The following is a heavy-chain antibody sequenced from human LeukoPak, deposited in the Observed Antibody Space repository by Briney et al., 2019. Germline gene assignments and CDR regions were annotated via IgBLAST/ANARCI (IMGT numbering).Heavy chain of an antibody. CDR2: IKSGGSSI. V-gene: IGHV3-48*03. CDR3: AREGRCSGDNCYATLYDY. Sequence: PGGSLRLSCATSGFTFGFYEMNWVRQAPGKGLEWVSYIKSGGSSIYYADSVRGRFTISRDDAKNSLYLQMNGLRPEDTAIYYCAREGRCSGDNCYATLYDYWGQGTVVTVSS. J-gene: IGHJ4*02. D-gene: IGHD2-15*01. CDR1: GFTFGFYE.